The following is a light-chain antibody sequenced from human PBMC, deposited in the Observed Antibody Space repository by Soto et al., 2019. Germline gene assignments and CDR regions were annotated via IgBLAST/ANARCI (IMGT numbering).Light chain of an antibody. Sequence: QSVLTQPPSASGTPGQRATISCSGSSSNIGSNYVFWYQQLPGTAPKLLIYNNNQRPSGVPDRFSGSKSGTSASLAISGLXXXXXSDYYCAAWDDSLSGPVFGGGTKVTVL. CDR3: AAWDDSLSGPV. V-gene: IGLV1-47*01. J-gene: IGLJ3*02. CDR1: SSNIGSNY. CDR2: NNN.